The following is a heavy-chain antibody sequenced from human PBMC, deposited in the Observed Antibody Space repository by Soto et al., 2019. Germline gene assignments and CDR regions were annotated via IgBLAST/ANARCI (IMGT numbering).Heavy chain of an antibody. D-gene: IGHD2-21*02. V-gene: IGHV4-34*01. J-gene: IGHJ6*02. CDR3: ARADRTLVTSYSLDV. CDR1: GGSFSGFY. Sequence: SETLSLTCAVYGGSFSGFYWTWMRQPPGKGLEWIGEINHSGTINFNPSLKSRLTISLDTSKKHFSLKLSSVTDADTAAYYCARADRTLVTSYSLDVWGQGTTVTVSS. CDR2: INHSGTI.